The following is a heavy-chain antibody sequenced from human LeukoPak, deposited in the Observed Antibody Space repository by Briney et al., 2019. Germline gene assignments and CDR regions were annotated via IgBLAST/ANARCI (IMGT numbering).Heavy chain of an antibody. D-gene: IGHD6-19*01. J-gene: IGHJ6*02. CDR3: ARWGSSDYDYYYGMDV. CDR2: LYSGGST. CDR1: GFTVSSNY. Sequence: GGSLRLSCAASGFTVSSNYMSWVRQAPGKGLEWVSVLYSGGSTYYADSVKGRFTISRDNSKNTLYLRMNSLRAEDTAVYCCARWGSSDYDYYYGMDVWGQGTTVTVSS. V-gene: IGHV3-66*01.